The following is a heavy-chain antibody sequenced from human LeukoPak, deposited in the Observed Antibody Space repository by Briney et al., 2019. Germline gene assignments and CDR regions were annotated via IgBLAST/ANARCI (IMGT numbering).Heavy chain of an antibody. D-gene: IGHD3-16*01. V-gene: IGHV4-4*07. CDR3: ARGEGGPDAFDV. CDR1: GGSISGYY. J-gene: IGHJ3*01. Sequence: SETLSLTCTVSGGSISGYYWSWIRQPAGKGLEWIGRVHSSGTTNYNPSLKSRVTVSVDTSKNQFSLNLKSVTAADTAIYYCARGEGGPDAFDVWGQGTLVTVSS. CDR2: VHSSGTT.